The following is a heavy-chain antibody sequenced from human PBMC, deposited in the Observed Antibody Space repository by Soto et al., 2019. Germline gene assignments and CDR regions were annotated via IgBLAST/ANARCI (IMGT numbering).Heavy chain of an antibody. CDR2: VSIGGST. V-gene: IGHV3-23*01. CDR1: GFTFSSYA. J-gene: IGHJ4*02. CDR3: AKLPGYSYNYRLNIDY. D-gene: IGHD5-12*01. Sequence: GGSLRLSCAASGFTFSSYAMGWVRQGPGKGLEWVAVVSIGGSTHYADSVRGRFTISRDNSKNTLSLQMNSLKAEDTAIYFCAKLPGYSYNYRLNIDYWGPGTLVTVSS.